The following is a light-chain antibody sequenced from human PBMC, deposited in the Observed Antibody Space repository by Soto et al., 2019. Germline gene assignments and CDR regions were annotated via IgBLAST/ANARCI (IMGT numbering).Light chain of an antibody. Sequence: EIVLTQSPGTLSLSPGERATLSCRARQSVSSSYLAWYQQKPGQAPRLLIYGAFNRPTGIPDRFSGSGSGTDFTLTISRLEPEDFAVYYCQQYGSSPRTFGQGTKVDIK. V-gene: IGKV3-20*01. CDR3: QQYGSSPRT. CDR2: GAF. CDR1: QSVSSSY. J-gene: IGKJ1*01.